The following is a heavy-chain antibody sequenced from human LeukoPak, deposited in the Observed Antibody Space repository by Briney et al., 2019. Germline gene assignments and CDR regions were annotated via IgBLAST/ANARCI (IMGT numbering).Heavy chain of an antibody. CDR1: GFTFSIYA. CDR3: ARDRCSTTSCQYKEYNWFDP. J-gene: IGHJ5*02. Sequence: HPGASLRLSCAASGFTFSIYAMGGVRQAPGEGLEWVSAIRCSGRSTYYADSVKGRFTISRDNAKNSLYLQMNSLRAEDTAVYYCARDRCSTTSCQYKEYNWFDPWGQGTLVTVSS. V-gene: IGHV3-23*01. CDR2: IRCSGRST. D-gene: IGHD2-2*01.